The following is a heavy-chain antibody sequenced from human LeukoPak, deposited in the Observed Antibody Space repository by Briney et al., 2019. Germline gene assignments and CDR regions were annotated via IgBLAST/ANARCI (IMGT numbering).Heavy chain of an antibody. CDR3: VRVGSSWLFDY. D-gene: IGHD6-13*01. V-gene: IGHV4-34*01. Sequence: SETLSLTCAVYGGSFSGYYWSWIRQPPGKGLEWIGEINHSGSTNYNPSLKSRVTISVDTSKNQFSLKPSSVTAADTAVYYCVRVGSSWLFDYWGQGTLVTVSS. J-gene: IGHJ4*02. CDR2: INHSGST. CDR1: GGSFSGYY.